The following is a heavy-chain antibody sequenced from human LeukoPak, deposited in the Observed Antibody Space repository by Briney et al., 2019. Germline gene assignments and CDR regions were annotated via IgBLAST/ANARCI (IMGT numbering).Heavy chain of an antibody. J-gene: IGHJ3*02. Sequence: SETLSLTCDVSGACLSDYCWTWIRQTPGKGLEWIGHMNHLLTTNYNPSLESRVAISLDTSKNQFSLNLTTVTAADTAVYYCARAMVRGVIHAFDIWGQGTMVTVSS. CDR1: GACLSDYC. V-gene: IGHV4-34*01. CDR2: MNHLLTT. D-gene: IGHD3-10*01. CDR3: ARAMVRGVIHAFDI.